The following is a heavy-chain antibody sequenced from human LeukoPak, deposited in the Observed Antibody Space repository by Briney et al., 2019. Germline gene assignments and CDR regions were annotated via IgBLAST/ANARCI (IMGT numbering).Heavy chain of an antibody. CDR3: ARVELAGTRWFDP. D-gene: IGHD6-19*01. J-gene: IGHJ5*02. Sequence: KSGGSLRLPCTASRFTFSSYAMSWIRQPPGKGLEWIGEINHSGSTNYNPSLKSRVTISVDTSKNQFSLKLSSVTAADTAVYYCARVELAGTRWFDPWGQGTLVTVSS. V-gene: IGHV4-34*01. CDR2: INHSGST. CDR1: RFTFSSYA.